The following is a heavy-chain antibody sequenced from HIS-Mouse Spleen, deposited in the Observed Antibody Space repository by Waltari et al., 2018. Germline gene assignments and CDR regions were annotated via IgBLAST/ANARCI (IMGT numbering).Heavy chain of an antibody. CDR1: GFTFSSYA. Sequence: EVQLLESGGGLVQPGGSLRLSCAASGFTFSSYAMSWARQAPGKGLEWVSAISGSGGSTYYADSVKGRFTISRDNSKNTLYLQMNSLRAEDTAVYYCAKPRESTVTTPYYFDYWGQGTLVTVSS. CDR2: ISGSGGST. CDR3: AKPRESTVTTPYYFDY. V-gene: IGHV3-23*01. D-gene: IGHD4-17*01. J-gene: IGHJ4*02.